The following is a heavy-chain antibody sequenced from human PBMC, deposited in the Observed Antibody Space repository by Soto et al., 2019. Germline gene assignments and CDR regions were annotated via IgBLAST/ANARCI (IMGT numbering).Heavy chain of an antibody. D-gene: IGHD6-6*01. J-gene: IGHJ6*02. CDR1: GGSISSGGYY. CDR3: TRGSSIAGLYYGMDV. Sequence: SETLSLTCTVSGGSISSGGYYWTWIRQHPGKGLEWIGYNYYSGITYYNPSLKSRVTISLDTSKNQFSLKLSSVTAADTAVYYCTRGSSIAGLYYGMDVWGQGTTVT. V-gene: IGHV4-31*03. CDR2: NYYSGIT.